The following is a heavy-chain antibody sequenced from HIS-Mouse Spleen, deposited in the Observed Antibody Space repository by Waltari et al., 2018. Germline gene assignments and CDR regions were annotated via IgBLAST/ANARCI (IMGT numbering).Heavy chain of an antibody. CDR1: GGSISSSSYY. J-gene: IGHJ2*01. D-gene: IGHD6-13*01. V-gene: IGHV4-39*07. CDR2: IYYSGGT. CDR3: AREIPYSSSWYDWYFDL. Sequence: QLQLQESGPGLVKPSETLSLTCTVPGGSISSSSYYWGWIRQPPGKGLEWIGSIYYSGGTYYHPSLQSRVTISVDTSKNQFSLKLSSVTAADTAVYYCAREIPYSSSWYDWYFDLWGRGTLVTVSS.